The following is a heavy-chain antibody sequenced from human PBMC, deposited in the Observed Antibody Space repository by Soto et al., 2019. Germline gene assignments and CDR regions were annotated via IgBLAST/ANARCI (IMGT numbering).Heavy chain of an antibody. Sequence: EVQLLESGGGLVQPGGSLRLSCAASGFTFSSYAMSWVRQAPGKGLEWVANINQDGAQNYYMDSVKGRFTISRDNAKNSLYLQMNSLRAEDTAVYYCARGLFNIYNGMDVWGQGTTVTVSS. V-gene: IGHV3-7*01. J-gene: IGHJ6*02. D-gene: IGHD3-10*01. CDR2: INQDGAQN. CDR3: ARGLFNIYNGMDV. CDR1: GFTFSSYA.